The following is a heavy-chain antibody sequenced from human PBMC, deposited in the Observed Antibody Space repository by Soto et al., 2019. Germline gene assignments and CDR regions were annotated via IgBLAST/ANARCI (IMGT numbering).Heavy chain of an antibody. J-gene: IGHJ5*02. V-gene: IGHV4-4*07. CDR3: ARDEYYDSNNWFEH. CDR1: GGSIRNYY. D-gene: IGHD3-22*01. Sequence: SETLSLTCTVSGGSIRNYYWSWIRQPAGKGLEWIGRVYSTGTTNYNPSLRSRVAMSVDTSKNQFSLRLDSVTAADTATYFCARDEYYDSNNWFEHWGLGTLVTVSS. CDR2: VYSTGTT.